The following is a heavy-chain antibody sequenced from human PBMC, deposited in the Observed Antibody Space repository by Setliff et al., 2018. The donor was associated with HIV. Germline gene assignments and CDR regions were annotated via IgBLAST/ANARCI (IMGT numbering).Heavy chain of an antibody. D-gene: IGHD3-16*01. CDR1: GYIFTSYD. CDR2: INPSGGST. J-gene: IGHJ4*02. Sequence: ASVKVSCKASGYIFTSYDIHWVRQAPGQGLEWMGIINPSGGSTTYAQKFQGRVTMTRDTSTSTVYMDLSSLRSEDTAVYYCARGGGSTVAHSPLDYLGQGSPVTVSS. CDR3: ARGGGSTVAHSPLDY. V-gene: IGHV1-46*01.